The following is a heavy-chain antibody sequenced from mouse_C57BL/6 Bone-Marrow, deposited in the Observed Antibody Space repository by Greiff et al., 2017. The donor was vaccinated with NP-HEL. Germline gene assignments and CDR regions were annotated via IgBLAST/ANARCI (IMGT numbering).Heavy chain of an antibody. V-gene: IGHV14-4*01. CDR2: IDPENGDT. Sequence: EVQLQQSGAELVRAGASVKLSCTASGFNIKDDYMHWVKQRPEQGLEWIGWIDPENGDTEYASKFQGKATITADTSSNTAYLQLSSLTSEDTAVYYCTTWDDLYYFDYWGQGTTLTVSS. J-gene: IGHJ2*01. CDR3: TTWDDLYYFDY. CDR1: GFNIKDDY. D-gene: IGHD4-1*01.